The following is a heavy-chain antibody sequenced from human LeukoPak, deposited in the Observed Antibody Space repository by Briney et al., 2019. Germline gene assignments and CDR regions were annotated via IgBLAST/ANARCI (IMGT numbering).Heavy chain of an antibody. V-gene: IGHV4-39*07. CDR2: IYYSGST. J-gene: IGHJ4*02. Sequence: PSETLSLTCTVSGGSISSSSYYWGWIRQPPGKGLEWIGSIYYSGSTNYNPSLKSRVTISVDTSKNQFSLKLSSVTAADTAVYYCARAIVGATYEPQFDYWGPGTLVTVSS. CDR1: GGSISSSSYY. CDR3: ARAIVGATYEPQFDY. D-gene: IGHD1-26*01.